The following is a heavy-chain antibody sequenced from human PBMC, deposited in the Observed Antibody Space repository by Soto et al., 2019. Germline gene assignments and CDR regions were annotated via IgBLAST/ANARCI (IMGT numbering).Heavy chain of an antibody. V-gene: IGHV3-21*01. D-gene: IGHD3-3*01. CDR2: ISSSSSYI. Sequence: GGSLRLSCAASGFTFSSYSMNWVRQAPGKGPEWVSSISSSSSYIYYADSVKGRFTISRDNAKNSLYLQMNSLRAEDTAVYYCARDGSADYDFWSGPYYYYYGMDVWGQGTTVTVSS. CDR1: GFTFSSYS. J-gene: IGHJ6*02. CDR3: ARDGSADYDFWSGPYYYYYGMDV.